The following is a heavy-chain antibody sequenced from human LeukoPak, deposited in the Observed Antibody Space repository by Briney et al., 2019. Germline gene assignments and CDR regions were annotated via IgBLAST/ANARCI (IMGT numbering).Heavy chain of an antibody. CDR3: ARLSGYSSIDY. Sequence: GGCLRLSCAASGFTFRDYWMHWVRQAPGKGLVWVSRLHSDGSNTTYADSVKGRFTISRDNAKNTLYLQMNSLRAEDTAVYYCARLSGYSSIDYWGQGALVTVSS. CDR1: GFTFRDYW. J-gene: IGHJ4*02. D-gene: IGHD6-13*01. CDR2: LHSDGSNT. V-gene: IGHV3-74*01.